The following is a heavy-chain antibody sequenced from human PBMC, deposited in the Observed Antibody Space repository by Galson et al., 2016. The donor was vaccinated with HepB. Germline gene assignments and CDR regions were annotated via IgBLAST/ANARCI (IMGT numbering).Heavy chain of an antibody. CDR1: EFTFSSYA. D-gene: IGHD6-13*01. CDR2: ISHSGGTT. J-gene: IGHJ4*02. CDR3: AKDLWVRQQLTHYFDY. Sequence: SLRLSCAASEFTFSSYAMAWVRQAPGKGLEWVSGISHSGGTTYYADSVKGRFTVSRDNSKNTLYLQMSSLRAEDTAVYYCAKDLWVRQQLTHYFDYWGQGTLVTVSS. V-gene: IGHV3-23*01.